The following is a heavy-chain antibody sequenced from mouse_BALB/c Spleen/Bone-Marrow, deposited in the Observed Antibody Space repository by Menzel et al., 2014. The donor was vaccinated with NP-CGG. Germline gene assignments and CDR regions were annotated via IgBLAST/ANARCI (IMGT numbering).Heavy chain of an antibody. D-gene: IGHD1-2*01. CDR3: ARLGYYGSFAY. Sequence: EVQGVESGGGLVQPGGSLKLSCAASGFDFSRYWMSWVRQAPGKGLEWIGEINPDSNTINYTPSLKDKFIISRDSAKNTLYLQMSKVRSEDTALYYCARLGYYGSFAYWGQGTLVTVSA. CDR2: INPDSNTI. V-gene: IGHV4-1*02. CDR1: GFDFSRYW. J-gene: IGHJ3*01.